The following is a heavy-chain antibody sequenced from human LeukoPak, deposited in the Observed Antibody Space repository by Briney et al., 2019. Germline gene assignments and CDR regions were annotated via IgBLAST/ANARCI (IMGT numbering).Heavy chain of an antibody. CDR2: MNPNSGNT. D-gene: IGHD3-22*01. CDR3: ERVLVVVNDAFDI. J-gene: IGHJ3*02. V-gene: IGHV1-8*01. CDR1: GYTFTSYG. Sequence: ASVKVSCKASGYTFTSYGINWVRQATGQGLEWMGWMNPNSGNTGYAQKFQGRVTMTRNTSISTAYMELSSLRSEDTAVYYCERVLVVVNDAFDIWGQGTMVTVSS.